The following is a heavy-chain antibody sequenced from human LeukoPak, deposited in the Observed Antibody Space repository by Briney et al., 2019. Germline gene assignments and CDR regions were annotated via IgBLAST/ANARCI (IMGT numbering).Heavy chain of an antibody. D-gene: IGHD1-26*01. V-gene: IGHV1-18*01. Sequence: ISAYDGETRYAQKFQGRVTLTTDTSTGTVYMEMRRLRADDTAVYYCARGGKNYFDFGGQGTLVTVSS. CDR3: ARGGKNYFDF. CDR2: ISAYDGET. J-gene: IGHJ4*02.